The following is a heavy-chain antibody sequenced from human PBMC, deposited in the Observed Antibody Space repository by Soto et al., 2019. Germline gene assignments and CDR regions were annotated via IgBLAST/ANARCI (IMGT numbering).Heavy chain of an antibody. CDR2: IYSSGST. Sequence: KASETLSLTCTVTGGSISGYYWSWIRQPAGKGLEWIGRIYSSGSTNYNPSLKSRVTMSVDTSKNQFSLKLTSVTAADTAVYYCVRGGYYGSGSYYTLLDYWGQGTLVTVSS. D-gene: IGHD3-10*01. CDR3: VRGGYYGSGSYYTLLDY. CDR1: GGSISGYY. J-gene: IGHJ4*02. V-gene: IGHV4-4*07.